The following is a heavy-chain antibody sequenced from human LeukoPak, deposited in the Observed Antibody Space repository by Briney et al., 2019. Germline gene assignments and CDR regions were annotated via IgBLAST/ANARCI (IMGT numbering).Heavy chain of an antibody. Sequence: GGSLRLSCAASGFTFSTYAMSWVRQAPGKGLEWVSAISGSGVSTYYADSVKGRFTISRDNSKNTLYLQMNSLRAEDTAVYYCAKVPAYDILTGYFDYWGQGTLVTVSS. CDR3: AKVPAYDILTGYFDY. D-gene: IGHD3-9*01. CDR1: GFTFSTYA. V-gene: IGHV3-23*01. J-gene: IGHJ4*02. CDR2: ISGSGVST.